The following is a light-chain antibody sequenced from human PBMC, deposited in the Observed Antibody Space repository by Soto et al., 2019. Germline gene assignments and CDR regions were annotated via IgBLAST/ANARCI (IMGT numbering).Light chain of an antibody. Sequence: DIQMTQSPSSLSASVGDRVTITCQASQDINNYLNWYQQKPGKAPKLLVYDASNLETGVPSRFSGSGSGTHFTFTINSLQPEDIAIYYCQQYDNHLPITFGRGTRLEIK. CDR2: DAS. CDR1: QDINNY. CDR3: QQYDNHLPIT. J-gene: IGKJ5*01. V-gene: IGKV1-33*01.